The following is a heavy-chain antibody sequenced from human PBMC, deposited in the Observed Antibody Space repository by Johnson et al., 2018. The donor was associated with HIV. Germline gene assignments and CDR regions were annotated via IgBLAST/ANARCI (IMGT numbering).Heavy chain of an antibody. J-gene: IGHJ3*02. Sequence: QMLLVESGGGVVQPGRSLRLSCAASGITFSSYAMHWVRQAPGKGLEWVAVISYDGSNKYYADSVKGRLTISRDNSKNTLYLQMNSLRAEDTALYYCARLRSGNRAFDIWGQGTMVTVSS. CDR2: ISYDGSNK. D-gene: IGHD2-15*01. CDR1: GITFSSYA. V-gene: IGHV3-30-3*01. CDR3: ARLRSGNRAFDI.